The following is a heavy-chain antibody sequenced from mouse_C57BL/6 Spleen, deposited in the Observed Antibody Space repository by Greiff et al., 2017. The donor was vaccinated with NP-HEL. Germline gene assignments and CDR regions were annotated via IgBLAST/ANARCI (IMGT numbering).Heavy chain of an antibody. J-gene: IGHJ2*01. CDR3: ARWLLRGFDY. V-gene: IGHV1-26*01. D-gene: IGHD2-3*01. CDR1: GYTFTDYY. Sequence: VQLQQSGPELVKPGASVKISCKASGYTFTDYYMNWVKQSHGKSLEWIGDINPNNGGTSYNQKFKGKATLTVDKSSSTAYMELRSLTSEDSAVYYCARWLLRGFDYWGQGTTLTVSS. CDR2: INPNNGGT.